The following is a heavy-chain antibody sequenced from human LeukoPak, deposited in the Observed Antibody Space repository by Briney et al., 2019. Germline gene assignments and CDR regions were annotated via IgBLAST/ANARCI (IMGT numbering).Heavy chain of an antibody. V-gene: IGHV3-21*01. Sequence: PGGSLRLSCAASGFTFSSYSMNWVRQAPGKGLEWVSSISSSSSYIYYADSVKGRFTISRDNAKNSLYLQMNSLRAKDTAVYYCARDESPQQLADYWGQGTLVTVSS. CDR1: GFTFSSYS. CDR2: ISSSSSYI. D-gene: IGHD6-13*01. J-gene: IGHJ4*02. CDR3: ARDESPQQLADY.